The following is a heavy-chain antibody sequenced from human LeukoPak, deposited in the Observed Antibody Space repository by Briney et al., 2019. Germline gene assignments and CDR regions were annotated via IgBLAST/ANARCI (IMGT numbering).Heavy chain of an antibody. D-gene: IGHD1-26*01. CDR1: GGSISSYY. V-gene: IGHV4-4*07. CDR2: IYTSGST. Sequence: PSETLSLTXTVSGGSISSYYWSWIRQPAGKGLEWIGRIYTSGSTNYNPSLKSRVTMSVDTSKNQFSLKLSSVTAADTAVYYCARDGLSAVGATSVYFDYWGQGTLVTVSS. J-gene: IGHJ4*02. CDR3: ARDGLSAVGATSVYFDY.